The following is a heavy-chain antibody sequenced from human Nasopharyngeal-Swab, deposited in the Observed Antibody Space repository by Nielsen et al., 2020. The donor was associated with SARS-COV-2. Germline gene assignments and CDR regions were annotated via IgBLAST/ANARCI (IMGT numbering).Heavy chain of an antibody. CDR2: INHSGST. D-gene: IGHD6-13*01. J-gene: IGHJ5*02. V-gene: IGHV4-39*07. CDR1: GGSISSSSYY. CDR3: ARGGSSCWFDP. Sequence: SETLSLTCTVSGGSISSSSYYWSWIRQPPGKGLEWIGEINHSGSTNYNPSLKSRVTISVDTSKNQFSLKLSSVTAADTAVYYCARGGSSCWFDPWGQGTLVTVSS.